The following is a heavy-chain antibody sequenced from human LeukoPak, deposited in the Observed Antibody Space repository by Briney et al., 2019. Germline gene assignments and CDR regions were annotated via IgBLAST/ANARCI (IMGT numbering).Heavy chain of an antibody. V-gene: IGHV3-23*01. CDR1: GFTFSSYG. D-gene: IGHD3-10*01. Sequence: PGGSLRLSCAASGFTFSSYGMSWVRQAPEKGLQWVSAISGNGGDTYYTDSVKGRFTISRDNSKNTLYLQMNSQRAEDTAVYYCAKPPSGNYYPFDYWGQGTLVHVSS. CDR2: ISGNGGDT. J-gene: IGHJ4*02. CDR3: AKPPSGNYYPFDY.